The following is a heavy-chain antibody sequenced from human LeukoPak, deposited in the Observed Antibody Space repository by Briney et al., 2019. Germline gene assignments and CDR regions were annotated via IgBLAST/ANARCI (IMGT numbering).Heavy chain of an antibody. D-gene: IGHD6-13*01. CDR1: GFTVSSNY. Sequence: GGSLRLSCAASGFTVSSNYMSWVRQAPGKGLEWVSVIYSGGSTYYADSVKGRFTISRHNSKNTLYLQMNSLRAEDTAVYYCAKDIAAAGTSASYYYYYGMDVWGQGTTVTVSS. J-gene: IGHJ6*02. V-gene: IGHV3-53*04. CDR3: AKDIAAAGTSASYYYYYGMDV. CDR2: IYSGGST.